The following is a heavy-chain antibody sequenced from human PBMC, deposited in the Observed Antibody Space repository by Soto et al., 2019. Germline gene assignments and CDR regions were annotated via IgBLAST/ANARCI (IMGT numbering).Heavy chain of an antibody. J-gene: IGHJ5*02. D-gene: IGHD1-26*01. CDR3: TRDGISGAYNWFDP. CDR1: GFTFGDCS. CDR2: IRSKAYGGTT. Sequence: LRLSCTASGFTFGDCSMSWVRQAPGKGLEWVGLIRSKAYGGTTQYAASVKGRFTISRDDSKSIAYLQMNSLKTEDTAVYYCTRDGISGAYNWFDPWGQGTLVTVSS. V-gene: IGHV3-49*04.